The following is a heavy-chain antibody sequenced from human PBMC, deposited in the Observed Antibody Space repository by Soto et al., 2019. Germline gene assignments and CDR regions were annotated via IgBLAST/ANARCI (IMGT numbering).Heavy chain of an antibody. J-gene: IGHJ5*02. CDR2: IDPGDTYA. V-gene: IGHV5-10-1*01. CDR3: ARIYCTTTTCDSWFDP. CDR1: GYTFTTFW. D-gene: IGHD2-2*01. Sequence: GESLKISCTGFGYTFTTFWISWVRQMPGKGLEWMGRIDPGDTYATYSPAFQGHVTTSADKATSTAYLQWSSLKASDTAMYFYARIYCTTTTCDSWFDPWGQGTLVTVSS.